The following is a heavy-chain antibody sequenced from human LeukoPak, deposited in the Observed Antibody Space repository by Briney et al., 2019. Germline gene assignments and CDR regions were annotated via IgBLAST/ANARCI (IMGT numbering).Heavy chain of an antibody. V-gene: IGHV4-34*01. J-gene: IGHJ2*01. CDR1: GGSFSVYY. CDR2: INHSGST. D-gene: IGHD6-19*01. CDR3: ARVDSSGWSYWYFDL. Sequence: PSETLSLTCAVYGGSFSVYYWSWIRQPPGKGLEWIGEINHSGSTNYNPSLKSRVTISVDTSKNQFSLKLSSVTAADTAVYYCARVDSSGWSYWYFDLWGRGTLVTVSS.